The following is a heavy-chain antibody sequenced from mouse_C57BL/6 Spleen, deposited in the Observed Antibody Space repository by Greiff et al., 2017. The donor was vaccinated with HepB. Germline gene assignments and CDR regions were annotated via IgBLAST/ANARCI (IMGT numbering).Heavy chain of an antibody. V-gene: IGHV3-6*01. D-gene: IGHD2-3*01. J-gene: IGHJ1*03. CDR3: AREDGYYWYFDV. CDR1: GYSITSGYY. CDR2: ISYDGSN. Sequence: EESGPGLVKPSQSLSLTCSVTGYSITSGYYWNWIRQFPGNKLEWMGYISYDGSNNYNPSLKNRISITRDTSKNQFFLKLNSVTTEDTATYYCAREDGYYWYFDVWGTGTTVTVSS.